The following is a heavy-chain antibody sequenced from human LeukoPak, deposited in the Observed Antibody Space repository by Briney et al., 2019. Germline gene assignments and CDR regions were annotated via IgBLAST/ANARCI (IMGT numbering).Heavy chain of an antibody. D-gene: IGHD6-13*01. CDR3: ATHQGEQQEIDYYYYYMDV. J-gene: IGHJ6*03. Sequence: ASVKVSCKASGYTFTSYDINWVRQATGQGLEWMGWMNPNSGNTGYAQKFQGRVTMTRNTSISTAYVELSSLRSEDTAVYYCATHQGEQQEIDYYYYYMDVWGKGTTVTVSS. V-gene: IGHV1-8*01. CDR1: GYTFTSYD. CDR2: MNPNSGNT.